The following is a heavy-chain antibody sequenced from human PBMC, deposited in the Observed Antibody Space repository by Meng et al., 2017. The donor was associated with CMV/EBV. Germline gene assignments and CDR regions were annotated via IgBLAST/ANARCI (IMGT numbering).Heavy chain of an antibody. CDR3: AGGWFGELSNRAYYYYGMDV. D-gene: IGHD3-10*01. CDR2: INPNSGGT. Sequence: ASVKVSCKAPGNIFTKNGISWVRQAPGQGLEWMGWINPNSGGTNYAQKFQGRVTMTRDTSISTAYMELSRLRSDDTAVYYCAGGWFGELSNRAYYYYGMDVWGQGTTVTVSS. CDR1: GNIFTKNG. V-gene: IGHV1-2*02. J-gene: IGHJ6*02.